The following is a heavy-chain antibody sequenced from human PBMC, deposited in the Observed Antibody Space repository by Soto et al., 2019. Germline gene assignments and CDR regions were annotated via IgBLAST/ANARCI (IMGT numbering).Heavy chain of an antibody. CDR1: GYTFTSYG. Sequence: GASVKVSCKASGYTFTSYGISWVRQAPGQGLEWMGWTSAYKGNTNYAQKLQGRVTITRDMSTSTAYMELSSLRSEDTAVYYCAAGRLWGGAFDIWGQGTMVTVSS. CDR2: TSAYKGNT. V-gene: IGHV1-18*01. CDR3: AAGRLWGGAFDI. J-gene: IGHJ3*02. D-gene: IGHD2-21*01.